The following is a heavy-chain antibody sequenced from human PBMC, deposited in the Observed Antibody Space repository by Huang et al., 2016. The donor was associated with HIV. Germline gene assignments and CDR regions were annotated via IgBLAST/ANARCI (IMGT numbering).Heavy chain of an antibody. Sequence: QVQLVQSGAEVKTPGSSVKVSCEASGDSFKSYAISWVRQAPGQGLGWVGGITPGFGAADYAQKFRGRVTITADDSTNTVYMELNSLTSEDTAVYYCARRDASRGSGYYYYYYMDVWGIGTSVTVSS. CDR3: ARRDASRGSGYYYYYYMDV. CDR1: GDSFKSYA. J-gene: IGHJ6*03. D-gene: IGHD2-2*01. V-gene: IGHV1-69*13. CDR2: ITPGFGAA.